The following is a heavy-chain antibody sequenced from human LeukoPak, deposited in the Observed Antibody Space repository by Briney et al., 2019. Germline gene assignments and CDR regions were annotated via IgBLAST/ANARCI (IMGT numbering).Heavy chain of an antibody. CDR1: GFTFTSSA. D-gene: IGHD2-21*01. J-gene: IGHJ4*02. CDR2: IVVGSGNT. V-gene: IGHV1-58*02. Sequence: SVKVSCKASGFTFTSSAIQWVRQARGQRLEWIGWIVVGSGNTNYAQKFQERVTITRDMSTGTAYMELSSLRSEDTAVYYCAADQTGVGYCDGDCYSYWGQGALVTVSS. CDR3: AADQTGVGYCDGDCYSY.